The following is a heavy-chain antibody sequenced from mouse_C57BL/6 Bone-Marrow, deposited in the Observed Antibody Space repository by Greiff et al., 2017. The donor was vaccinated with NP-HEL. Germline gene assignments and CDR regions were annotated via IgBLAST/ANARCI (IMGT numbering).Heavy chain of an antibody. D-gene: IGHD2-1*01. CDR3: ARGNPPAWFAY. CDR1: GYTFTSYG. Sequence: VKLMESGAELARPGASVKLSCKASGYTFTSYGISWVKQRTGQGLEWIGEIYPRSGNTYYNEKFKGKATLTADKSSSTAYMELRSLTSEDSAVYFCARGNPPAWFAYWGQGTLVTVSA. V-gene: IGHV1-81*01. J-gene: IGHJ3*01. CDR2: IYPRSGNT.